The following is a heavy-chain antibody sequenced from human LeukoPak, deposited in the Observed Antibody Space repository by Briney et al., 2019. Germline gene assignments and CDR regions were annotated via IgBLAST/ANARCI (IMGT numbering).Heavy chain of an antibody. CDR2: ISSSGSTI. D-gene: IGHD3-10*01. CDR1: GFTFSSYE. V-gene: IGHV3-48*03. J-gene: IGHJ4*02. CDR3: AKDSVYYGVEY. Sequence: GGSLTLSCAASGFTFSSYEMHWVRQAPGKGLEWVSYISSSGSTIYYADSVKGRFTISRDNSKNTLYLQMNSLRAEDTAVYYCAKDSVYYGVEYWGQGTLVTVSS.